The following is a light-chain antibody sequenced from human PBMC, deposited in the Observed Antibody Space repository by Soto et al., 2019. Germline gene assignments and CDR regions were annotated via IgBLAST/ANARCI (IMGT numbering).Light chain of an antibody. J-gene: IGKJ1*01. CDR3: QQYYRAPWT. CDR2: WAS. CDR1: QSVLYSSNNKNY. V-gene: IGKV4-1*01. Sequence: DIVMTQSPDSLAVSLGERATINCKSSQSVLYSSNNKNYLAWYQQKPGQPPKLLLYWASTRETGVPDRFSGSGSATHFTLTIDTLQAEDVAVYYCQQYYRAPWTFGQGTKVEVK.